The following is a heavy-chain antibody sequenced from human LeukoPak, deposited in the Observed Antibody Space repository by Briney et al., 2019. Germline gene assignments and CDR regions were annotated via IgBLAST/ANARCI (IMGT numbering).Heavy chain of an antibody. Sequence: GGSLRLSCAGSGFTFSYYGMHWVRQAPGKGLEWVAFIRYEKNEKYYADSVKGRFTISRDNSKNTLYLQMNSLRAEDTAVYYCARRAGAYSHPYDYWGQGTLVTVSS. J-gene: IGHJ4*02. CDR1: GFTFSYYG. D-gene: IGHD4/OR15-4a*01. CDR3: ARRAGAYSHPYDY. CDR2: IRYEKNEK. V-gene: IGHV3-30*02.